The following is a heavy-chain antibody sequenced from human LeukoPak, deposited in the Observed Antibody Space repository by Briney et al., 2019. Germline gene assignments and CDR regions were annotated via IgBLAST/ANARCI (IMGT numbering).Heavy chain of an antibody. J-gene: IGHJ4*02. CDR1: GFTFSSYE. CDR3: AKDPNHIVATITLDY. CDR2: ISSSGSTI. Sequence: PGGSLRLSCAASGFTFSSYEMNWVRQAPGKGLEWVSYISSSGSTIYYADSVKGRFTISRDNAKNSLYLQMNSLRAEDTAVYYCAKDPNHIVATITLDYWGQGTLVTVSS. V-gene: IGHV3-48*03. D-gene: IGHD5-12*01.